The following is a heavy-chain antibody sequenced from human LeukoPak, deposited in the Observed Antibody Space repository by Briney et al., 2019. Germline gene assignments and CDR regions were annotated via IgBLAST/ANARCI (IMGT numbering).Heavy chain of an antibody. CDR3: ARDFWWLPDF. CDR1: GFTFSRYA. D-gene: IGHD3-3*01. J-gene: IGHJ4*02. V-gene: IGHV3-30-3*01. CDR2: ISQDGSDT. Sequence: PGTSLRLACAASGFTFSRYAMFWVRQPPGKGLEWVTIISQDGSDTFYADSVKGRFTISSDNSKNMAYLQLSRLTTEDTALYYCARDFWWLPDFWGQGTLVTVSS.